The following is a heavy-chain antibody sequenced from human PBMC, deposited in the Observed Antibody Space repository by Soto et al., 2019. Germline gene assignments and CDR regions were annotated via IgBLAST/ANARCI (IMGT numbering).Heavy chain of an antibody. CDR1: GFSFSSYW. V-gene: IGHV3-7*03. CDR2: IKQDGREK. CDR3: AGDGVRNGAYNGWLEP. Sequence: EVQLVESGGDLVQPGGSLRLSCAASGFSFSSYWMTWVRQAPGKGLEWVANIKQDGREKYYVASVKGRFTISRDNGKNLVYLQMDSLTPDDTAGYYCAGDGVRNGAYNGWLEPWGQGTLVTVSS. D-gene: IGHD3-16*01. J-gene: IGHJ5*02.